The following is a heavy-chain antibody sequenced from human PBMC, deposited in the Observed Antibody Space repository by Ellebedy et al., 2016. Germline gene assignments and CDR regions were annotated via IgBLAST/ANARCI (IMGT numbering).Heavy chain of an antibody. V-gene: IGHV4-59*01. CDR1: GGSISSDY. D-gene: IGHD5-18*01. J-gene: IGHJ4*02. CDR2: MSVSGFS. Sequence: GSLRLSCTVSGGSISSDYWSWFRQPPGEGLEWIGYMSVSGFSNYNPSLKSRVTISMDTSKNQFSLKLSSVTAADTAMYYCARLPRGDIFGYFDYWGQGTLVTVS. CDR3: ARLPRGDIFGYFDY.